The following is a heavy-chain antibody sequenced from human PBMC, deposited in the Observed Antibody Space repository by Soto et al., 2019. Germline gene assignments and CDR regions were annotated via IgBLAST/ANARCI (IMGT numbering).Heavy chain of an antibody. CDR1: GGSIISGGYS. J-gene: IGHJ3*02. V-gene: IGHV4-30-2*01. CDR3: VRRSPEDAFDI. Sequence: SSETLSLTCAVSGGSIISGGYSWSWIRQPPGKGLQWIGHIYEGGNTYYTPSLESRVAISTDKSKNQFSLRLSSVTAADTAVYYCVRRSPEDAFDIWGQGTMATVSS. CDR2: IYEGGNT.